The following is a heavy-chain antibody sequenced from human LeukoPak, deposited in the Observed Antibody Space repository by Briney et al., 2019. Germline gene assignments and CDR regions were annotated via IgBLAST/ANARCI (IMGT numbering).Heavy chain of an antibody. CDR2: ISGSGGST. V-gene: IGHV3-23*01. CDR1: GFTFSSYA. D-gene: IGHD1-7*01. J-gene: IGHJ4*02. CDR3: AKDERNWNYNLASQTYD. Sequence: QSGGSLRLSCAASGFTFSSYAMSWVRQAPGKGLEWVSAISGSGGSTYYVDSVKGRFTVSRDNSKNTLYLQMSSLRAEDTAVYYCAKDERNWNYNLASQTYDWGQGTLVTVSS.